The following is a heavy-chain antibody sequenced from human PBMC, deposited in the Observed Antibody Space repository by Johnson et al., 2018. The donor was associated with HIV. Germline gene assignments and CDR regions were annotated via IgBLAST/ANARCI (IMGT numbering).Heavy chain of an antibody. CDR2: TYDNGNII. CDR3: AREVDAFDM. Sequence: VQLVESGGGLVQPGGSLRLSCAASGFTFSKSWMHWVRQAPGKGLEWVSGTYDNGNIINYVDSVKGRFTISRDNDKNTLYLQMNSLRDEDTAVYYCAREVDAFDMWGQGTLVTVSS. CDR1: GFTFSKSW. V-gene: IGHV3-74*01. J-gene: IGHJ3*02.